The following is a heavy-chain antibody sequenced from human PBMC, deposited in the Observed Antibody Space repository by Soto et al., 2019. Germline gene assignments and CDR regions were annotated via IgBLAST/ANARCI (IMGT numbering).Heavy chain of an antibody. CDR3: ARGGITMVRDYYYMDV. CDR2: IWYDGSNK. CDR1: GFTFSSYG. Sequence: PGGSLRLSCAASGFTFSSYGMHWVRQAPGKGLEWVAVIWYDGSNKYYADSVKGRFTISRDNSKNTLYLQMNSLRAEDTAVYYCARGGITMVRDYYYMDVWGKGTTVTVSS. V-gene: IGHV3-33*01. D-gene: IGHD3-10*01. J-gene: IGHJ6*03.